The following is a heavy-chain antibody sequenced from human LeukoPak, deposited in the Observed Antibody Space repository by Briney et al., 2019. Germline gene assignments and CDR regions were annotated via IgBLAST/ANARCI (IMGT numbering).Heavy chain of an antibody. Sequence: SETLSLTCTVSGDSVSNYYWSWIRQPPGKRLEWIGCIYYSESATYNPSLKSRVIISLDTPKNQFFLKLSSVTAADTAVYYCARKRSFDLWGQGTLVTVSS. CDR3: ARKRSFDL. V-gene: IGHV4-59*02. CDR2: IYYSESA. CDR1: GDSVSNYY. D-gene: IGHD3-9*01. J-gene: IGHJ4*02.